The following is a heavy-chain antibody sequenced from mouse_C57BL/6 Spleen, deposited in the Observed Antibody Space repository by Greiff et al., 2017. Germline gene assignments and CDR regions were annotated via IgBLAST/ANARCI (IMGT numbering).Heavy chain of an antibody. V-gene: IGHV1-26*01. CDR2: INPNNGGT. D-gene: IGHD2-2*01. CDR3: ARIMVTRGGFDY. J-gene: IGHJ2*01. Sequence: VQLQQSGPELVKPGASVKISCKASGYTFTDYYMNWVKQSHGKSLEWIGDINPNNGGTSYNQKFKGKATLTVDKSSSTAYMELRSLTSEDSAVYYCARIMVTRGGFDYWGQGTTLTVSS. CDR1: GYTFTDYY.